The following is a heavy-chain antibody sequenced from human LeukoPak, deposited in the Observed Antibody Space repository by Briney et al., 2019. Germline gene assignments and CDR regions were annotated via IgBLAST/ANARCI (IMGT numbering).Heavy chain of an antibody. CDR2: IIPIFGTA. V-gene: IGHV1-69*05. J-gene: IGHJ4*02. CDR3: ARDNPYDYGDYENY. CDR1: GGAFSSYA. D-gene: IGHD4-17*01. Sequence: SVKVSCKASGGAFSSYAISWVRQAPGQGLEWMGRIIPIFGTANYAQKFQGRVTITTDESTSTAYMELSSLRSEDPAVYYCARDNPYDYGDYENYWGQGTLVTVSS.